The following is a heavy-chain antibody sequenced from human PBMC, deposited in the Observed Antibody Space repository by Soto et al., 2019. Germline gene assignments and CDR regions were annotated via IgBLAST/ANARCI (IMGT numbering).Heavy chain of an antibody. J-gene: IGHJ6*02. CDR1: GGTFSSYA. Sequence: SVKVSCKASGGTFSSYAISWVRQAPGQGLEWMGGIIPIFGTANYAQKFQGRVTITADKSTSTAYMELSSLRSEDTAVYYCARERRLGPRGSYYYGRDVWGQGTTVTVSS. V-gene: IGHV1-69*06. CDR2: IIPIFGTA. D-gene: IGHD3-16*01. CDR3: ARERRLGPRGSYYYGRDV.